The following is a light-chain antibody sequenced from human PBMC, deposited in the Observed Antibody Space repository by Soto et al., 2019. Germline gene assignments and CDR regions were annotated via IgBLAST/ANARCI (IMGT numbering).Light chain of an antibody. Sequence: DIQMTQSPSSLSASVGDSVTITCRASQSISSYLNWYQQKPGKAPKLLIYAASTLQSGVPSTFSGSASGTNFTLTVTSLQPEDFATYYCHQTYSVPPTFGQGTKVDIK. V-gene: IGKV1-39*01. CDR3: HQTYSVPPT. CDR2: AAS. J-gene: IGKJ1*01. CDR1: QSISSY.